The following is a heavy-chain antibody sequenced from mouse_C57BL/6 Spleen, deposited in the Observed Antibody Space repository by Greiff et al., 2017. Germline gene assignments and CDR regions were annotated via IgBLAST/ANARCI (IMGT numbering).Heavy chain of an antibody. V-gene: IGHV7-3*01. D-gene: IGHD1-1*01. CDR3: ARYWATVVAPYAMDY. J-gene: IGHJ4*01. CDR1: GLTFPDYY. Sequence: EVKVVESGGGLVQPGGSLSLSCAASGLTFPDYYISWVRSPPGKALECVGFIRNKANGYTTEFRASLKGRFTISRDNSQSILYLQINALRAEDSSTYYCARYWATVVAPYAMDYWGQGTSGTVSS. CDR2: IRNKANGYTT.